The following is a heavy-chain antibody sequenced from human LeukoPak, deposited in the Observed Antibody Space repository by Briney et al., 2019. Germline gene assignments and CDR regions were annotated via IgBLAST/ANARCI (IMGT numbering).Heavy chain of an antibody. J-gene: IGHJ3*02. V-gene: IGHV4-34*12. Sequence: PSETLSLTCAVYGGSFSGYYWSWIRQPPGKGPEWIVTIFYSGSTYYNPSLKSRVTISVDTSKNQLSLRLSSVTAADTAVYYCARHHGNYYGAFDIWGQGTMVTVSS. CDR3: ARHHGNYYGAFDI. D-gene: IGHD1-7*01. CDR2: IFYSGST. CDR1: GGSFSGYY.